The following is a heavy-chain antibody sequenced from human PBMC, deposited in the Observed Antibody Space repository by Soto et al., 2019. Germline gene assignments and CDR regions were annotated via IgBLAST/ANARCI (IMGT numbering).Heavy chain of an antibody. Sequence: QVQLQQWGAGLLKPSETLSLTCGVYNGSFSDYSWNWIRQPPGKGLEWIGEINHRGTINYNPSLKSRVTLSVDASRNQFSLMVKSVTAVDTAVYYCATGGGFIEGRMVWFDPWGPGTLVSVSS. CDR3: ATGGGFIEGRMVWFDP. CDR1: NGSFSDYS. CDR2: INHRGTI. V-gene: IGHV4-34*01. D-gene: IGHD6-6*01. J-gene: IGHJ5*02.